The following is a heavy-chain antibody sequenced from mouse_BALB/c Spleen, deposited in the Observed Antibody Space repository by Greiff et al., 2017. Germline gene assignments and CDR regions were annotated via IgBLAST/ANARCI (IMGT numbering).Heavy chain of an antibody. Sequence: EVQLQESGPGLVKPSQSLSLTCTVTGYSITSDYAWNWIRQFPGNQLEWMGYISYSGSTSYNPSLKSRISITRDTSKNQFFLQLNSVTTEDTATYYCARYHYYGYVDYWGQGTTLTVSS. CDR2: ISYSGST. CDR3: ARYHYYGYVDY. V-gene: IGHV3-2*02. CDR1: GYSITSDYA. J-gene: IGHJ2*01. D-gene: IGHD1-2*01.